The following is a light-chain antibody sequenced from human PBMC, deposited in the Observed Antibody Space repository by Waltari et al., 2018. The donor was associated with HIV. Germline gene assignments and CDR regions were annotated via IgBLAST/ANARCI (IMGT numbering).Light chain of an antibody. Sequence: SYEVTQPPSLSVYPGQTASITCSEDKLGEKYACWYQQKPGQSPILVIYADTKRPPGIPERFSASNSGNTATLTITGTQAMDEADYYCQAWDSTTRVFGGGTKLTVL. CDR3: QAWDSTTRV. V-gene: IGLV3-1*01. CDR1: KLGEKY. CDR2: ADT. J-gene: IGLJ3*02.